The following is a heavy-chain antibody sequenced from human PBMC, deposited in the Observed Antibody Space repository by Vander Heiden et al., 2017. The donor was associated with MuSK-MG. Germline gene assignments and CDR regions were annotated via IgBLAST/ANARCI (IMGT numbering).Heavy chain of an antibody. J-gene: IGHJ4*02. Sequence: QVQLEQSGAEVKKPGASVSLSCKTSGHTFSTYGISWVRQAPGQGLEWMGWISPYNGNIRYAQTLQGRVTMSADTSTSTVYMELRSLTSDDTAVYYCARAEGYTYGNGGNSGYYLHHFDSWGQGTLITVSS. V-gene: IGHV1-18*01. CDR3: ARAEGYTYGNGGNSGYYLHHFDS. D-gene: IGHD3-22*01. CDR1: GHTFSTYG. CDR2: ISPYNGNI.